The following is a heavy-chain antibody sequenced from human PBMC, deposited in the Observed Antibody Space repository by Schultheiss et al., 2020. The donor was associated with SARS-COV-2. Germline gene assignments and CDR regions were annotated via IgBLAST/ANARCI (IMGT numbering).Heavy chain of an antibody. CDR1: GGSFSGYS. D-gene: IGHD3-10*01. Sequence: SETLSLTCALYGGSFSGYSWGWIRQPPGKGLEWIGEINHGGSTNYNPSLKSRVTISVDTSKNQFSLKLSFVTAADTAVYYCARESRGGIGIDYWGQGTLVTVSS. CDR2: INHGGST. V-gene: IGHV4-34*01. J-gene: IGHJ4*02. CDR3: ARESRGGIGIDY.